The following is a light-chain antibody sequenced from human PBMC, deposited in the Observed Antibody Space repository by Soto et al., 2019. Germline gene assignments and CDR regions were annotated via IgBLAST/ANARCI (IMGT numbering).Light chain of an antibody. CDR3: QQYNNWPMYT. J-gene: IGKJ2*01. CDR2: EAS. V-gene: IGKV3-15*01. Sequence: EVVMTQSPATLSVSPGERATLSCRASQSVTSNLAWYQQRPGQTPRLLIYEASTRATGIPARFSGSGSGTEFTLTITSLQSEDFAVYFCQQYNNWPMYTFGQGTKVDIK. CDR1: QSVTSN.